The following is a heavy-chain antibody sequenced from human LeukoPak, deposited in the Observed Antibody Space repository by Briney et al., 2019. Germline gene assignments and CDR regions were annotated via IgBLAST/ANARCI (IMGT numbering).Heavy chain of an antibody. CDR1: GFTFSSYS. D-gene: IGHD3-3*01. Sequence: PGGSLRLSCAASGFTFSSYSMDWVRQAPGKGQEWVSSISSSSSYIYYADSVKGRLNSLYLQMNSLRAEDTAVYYCARGYYDFWSGYSNWGQGTLVTVSS. CDR3: ARGYYDFWSGYSN. V-gene: IGHV3-21*01. CDR2: ISSSSSYI. J-gene: IGHJ4*02.